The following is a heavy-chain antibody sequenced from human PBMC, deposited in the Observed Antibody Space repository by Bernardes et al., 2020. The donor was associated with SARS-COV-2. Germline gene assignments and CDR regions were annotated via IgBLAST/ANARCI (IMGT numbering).Heavy chain of an antibody. J-gene: IGHJ5*02. Sequence: GGSLRLSCAASGFTFSSYAMSWVCQAPGKGLEWVSAISGSGGSTYYADSVKGRFTISRDNSKNTLYLQMNSLRAEDTAVYYCAKVIRIVVVTAQTWFDPWGQGTLVTVSS. V-gene: IGHV3-23*01. D-gene: IGHD2-21*02. CDR1: GFTFSSYA. CDR3: AKVIRIVVVTAQTWFDP. CDR2: ISGSGGST.